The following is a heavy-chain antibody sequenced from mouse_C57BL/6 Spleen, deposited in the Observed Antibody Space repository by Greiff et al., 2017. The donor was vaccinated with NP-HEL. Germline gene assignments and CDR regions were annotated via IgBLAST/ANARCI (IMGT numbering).Heavy chain of an antibody. CDR1: GFTFSSYA. V-gene: IGHV5-4*01. D-gene: IGHD2-3*01. CDR3: ASVDGYYFDY. J-gene: IGHJ2*01. CDR2: ISDGGSYT. Sequence: DVQLVESGGGLVKPGGSLKLSCAASGFTFSSYAMSWVRQTPEKRLEWVATISDGGSYTYYPDNVKGRFTISRDNAKNNLYLQMSHLKSEDTAMYYCASVDGYYFDYWGQGTTLTVSS.